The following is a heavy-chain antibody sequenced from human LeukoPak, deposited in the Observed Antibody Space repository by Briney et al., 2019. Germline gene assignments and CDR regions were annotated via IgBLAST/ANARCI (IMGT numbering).Heavy chain of an antibody. V-gene: IGHV1-8*01. CDR3: ARGGVLRYFDWFPIYYYGMDV. J-gene: IGHJ6*02. CDR1: GYTFTSYD. Sequence: GASVKASCKASGYTFTSYDINWVRQATGQGLEWMGWMNPNSGNTGYAQKFQGRVTMTRNTSISTAYMELSSLRSEDTAVYYCARGGVLRYFDWFPIYYYGMDVWGQGTTVTVSS. D-gene: IGHD3-9*01. CDR2: MNPNSGNT.